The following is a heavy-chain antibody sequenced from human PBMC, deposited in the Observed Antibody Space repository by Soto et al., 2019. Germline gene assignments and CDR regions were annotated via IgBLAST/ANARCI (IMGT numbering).Heavy chain of an antibody. J-gene: IGHJ3*02. D-gene: IGHD4-17*01. V-gene: IGHV3-21*01. CDR3: ARPTMTTSNQGLDI. Sequence: GGSLRLSCAASRLTFNDYSMNWVRQAPGKGLEWVSSISKSGTYIYYADSVKGRFTISRDNAKNSLYLQMNSLRPEDTAVYFCARPTMTTSNQGLDIWGQGTMVTVSS. CDR2: ISKSGTYI. CDR1: RLTFNDYS.